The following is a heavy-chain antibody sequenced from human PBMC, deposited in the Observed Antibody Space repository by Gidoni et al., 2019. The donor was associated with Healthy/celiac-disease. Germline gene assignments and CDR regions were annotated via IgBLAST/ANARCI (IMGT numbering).Heavy chain of an antibody. D-gene: IGHD5-18*01. V-gene: IGHV3-21*01. CDR3: ARSIWDTAMVNYYYYGMDV. CDR1: GFTFSSYS. J-gene: IGHJ6*02. CDR2: ISSSSSYI. Sequence: EVQLVESGGGLVKPGGSLRLSCAASGFTFSSYSMNWVRQAPGKGLEWVSSISSSSSYIYYADSVKGRFTISRDNAKNSLYLQMNSLRAEDTAVYYCARSIWDTAMVNYYYYGMDVWGQGTTVTVSS.